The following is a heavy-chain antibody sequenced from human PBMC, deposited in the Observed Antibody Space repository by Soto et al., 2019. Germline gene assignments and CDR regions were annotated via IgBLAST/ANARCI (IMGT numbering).Heavy chain of an antibody. V-gene: IGHV1-8*01. J-gene: IGHJ4*02. CDR3: ARTISRNRASGGY. CDR1: GYIFTSYD. Sequence: QVQLVQSGAEVKKPGASVKVSCKASGYIFTSYDICWVRQATGQGLEWVGWMNPNNGDTTYAQKFQGRVTMTSDTSLSTAFMELSSLTSEDTAVYYCARTISRNRASGGYWGPGTLVTVSS. CDR2: MNPNNGDT. D-gene: IGHD3-16*01.